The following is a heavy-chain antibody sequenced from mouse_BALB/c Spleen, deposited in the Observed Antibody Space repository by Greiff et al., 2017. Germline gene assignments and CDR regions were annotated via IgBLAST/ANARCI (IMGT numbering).Heavy chain of an antibody. CDR1: GYTFTSYW. D-gene: IGHD3-1*01. CDR2: INPSNGRT. J-gene: IGHJ4*01. Sequence: QVQLQQPGAELVKPGASVKLSCKASGYTFTSYWMHWVKQRPGQGLEWIGEINPSNGRTNYNEKFKSKATLTVDKSSSTAYMQLSSLTSEDSAVYFCARWGSSGYYYAMDYWGQGTSVTVSS. CDR3: ARWGSSGYYYAMDY. V-gene: IGHV1S81*02.